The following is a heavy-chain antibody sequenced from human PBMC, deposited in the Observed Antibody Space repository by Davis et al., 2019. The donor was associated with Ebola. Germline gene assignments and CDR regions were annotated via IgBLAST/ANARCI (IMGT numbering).Heavy chain of an antibody. CDR2: INAGNGNT. D-gene: IGHD3-10*01. V-gene: IGHV1-3*01. CDR1: GYTFTNYY. Sequence: ASVKVSCKASGYTFTNYYMHWVRQAPGHRLEWMGWINAGNGNTKYSQKFQARVTITRDTSASTVYMELSSLRSEDTAVYYCAREGGLVRGVVIMWKYGMDVWGQGTTVTVSS. CDR3: AREGGLVRGVVIMWKYGMDV. J-gene: IGHJ6*02.